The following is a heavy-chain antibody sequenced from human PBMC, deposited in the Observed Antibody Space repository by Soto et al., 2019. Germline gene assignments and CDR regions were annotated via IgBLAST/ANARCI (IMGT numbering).Heavy chain of an antibody. Sequence: QVQLVQSGAEVKKPESSVRVSCKASGGTFNSYAITWVRQAPGQGLEWMGGTIPMFGTTNYAGKFQGRVTISADEFTNTAYMELSSLRSEDTAVYYCTRCGIRYHSIGYYLGIDGMDVWGQGTTVIVSS. J-gene: IGHJ6*02. V-gene: IGHV1-69*12. CDR3: TRCGIRYHSIGYYLGIDGMDV. CDR1: GGTFNSYA. CDR2: TIPMFGTT. D-gene: IGHD3-22*01.